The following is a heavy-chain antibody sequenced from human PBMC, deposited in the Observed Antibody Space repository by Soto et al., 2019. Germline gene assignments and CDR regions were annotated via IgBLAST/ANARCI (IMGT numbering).Heavy chain of an antibody. D-gene: IGHD3-22*01. V-gene: IGHV5-51*01. J-gene: IGHJ5*02. CDR1: GYSFTSYW. Sequence: GESLKISCKGSGYSFTSYWIGWVRQMPGKGLEWMGIIYPGASDTRYSPSFQGQVTISADKSISTAYLQWSSLKASDTAMYYCARAFLNANDSRNNWFDPWGQGTLVTVSS. CDR2: IYPGASDT. CDR3: ARAFLNANDSRNNWFDP.